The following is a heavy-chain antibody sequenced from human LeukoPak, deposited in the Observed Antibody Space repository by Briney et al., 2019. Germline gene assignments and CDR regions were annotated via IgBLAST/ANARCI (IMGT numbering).Heavy chain of an antibody. CDR3: ARDAGWRYYDL. V-gene: IGHV3-7*01. CDR1: GFTFSTSW. Sequence: GGSLRLSCVASGFTFSTSWVTWVRQAPAKGLAWVANIDKHGSEKYHVDSVKGRFAISRDYASNSVFLQMGSLRAEDSSVYYCARDAGWRYYDLWGQGTPVTVSS. CDR2: IDKHGSEK. J-gene: IGHJ4*02. D-gene: IGHD2-15*01.